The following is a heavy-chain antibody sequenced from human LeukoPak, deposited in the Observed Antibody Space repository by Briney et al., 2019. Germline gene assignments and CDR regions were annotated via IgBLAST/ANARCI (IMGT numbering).Heavy chain of an antibody. CDR2: ICGSGGST. CDR3: ARDLGYDYVGGSYYYFYY. CDR1: GFTFSSYA. V-gene: IGHV3-23*01. J-gene: IGHJ4*02. Sequence: PGGSLRLSCAASGFTFSSYAMSWVRQAPGKGLEWVSAICGSGGSTYYADSVTRGFTISRDNSKHSLDLQMNSLRVEDTAVYYCARDLGYDYVGGSYYYFYYWRQGTLITVSS. D-gene: IGHD3-16*01.